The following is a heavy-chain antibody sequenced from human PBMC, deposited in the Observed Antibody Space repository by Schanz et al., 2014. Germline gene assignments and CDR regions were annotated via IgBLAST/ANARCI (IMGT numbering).Heavy chain of an antibody. J-gene: IGHJ3*02. V-gene: IGHV3-9*01. CDR2: ISWNSGTI. Sequence: QLLESGGGLAQPGKSLRLSCAASGFTFDKYAMHWVRQAPGKGLEWVSVISWNSGTIGYADSVKGRFTISRDNAKNSLYLQMNSLRAEDTAVYYCAKGRFGELSAFDIWGQGTMVTVSS. CDR3: AKGRFGELSAFDI. CDR1: GFTFDKYA. D-gene: IGHD3-10*01.